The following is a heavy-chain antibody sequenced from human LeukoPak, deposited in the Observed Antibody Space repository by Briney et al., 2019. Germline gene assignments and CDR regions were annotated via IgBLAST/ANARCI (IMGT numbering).Heavy chain of an antibody. CDR1: GFTFSSYG. J-gene: IGHJ4*02. CDR2: IWYDGSNK. Sequence: GGSLRLSCAASGFTFSSYGMHWVRQAPGKGLEWVAVIWYDGSNKYYADSVKGRFTISRDNSKNTLYLQMNSLRAEDTAVYFCARDGFDYYDSSGFPYFDYWGQGTLVTVSS. V-gene: IGHV3-33*01. D-gene: IGHD3-22*01. CDR3: ARDGFDYYDSSGFPYFDY.